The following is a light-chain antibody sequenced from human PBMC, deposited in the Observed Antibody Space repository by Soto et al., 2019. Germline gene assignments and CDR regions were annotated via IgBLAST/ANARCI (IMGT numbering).Light chain of an antibody. J-gene: IGKJ5*01. CDR1: QGISSY. CDR3: QELKRHQT. CDR2: AAS. Sequence: DIQLTQSPSFLSASVGDRVTITCRASQGISSYLAWYQQKPGKAPKLLIYAASTLQSGVPSRFSGSGSGTGRALKECPLPPEEFATFIEQELKRHQTVGQGTRLEIK. V-gene: IGKV1-9*01.